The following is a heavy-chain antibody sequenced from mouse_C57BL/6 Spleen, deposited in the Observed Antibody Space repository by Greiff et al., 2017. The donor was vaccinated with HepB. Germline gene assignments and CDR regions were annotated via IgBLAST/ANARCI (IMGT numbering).Heavy chain of an antibody. CDR1: GYTFTSYW. D-gene: IGHD2-2*01. V-gene: IGHV1-50*01. Sequence: QVQLKQPGAELVKPGASVKLSCKASGYTFTSYWMQWVKQRPGQGLEWIGEIDPSDSYTNYNQKFKGKATLTVDTSSSTAYMQLSSLTSEDSAVYYCARRGGVMVRPWFAYWGQGTLVTVSA. J-gene: IGHJ3*01. CDR2: IDPSDSYT. CDR3: ARRGGVMVRPWFAY.